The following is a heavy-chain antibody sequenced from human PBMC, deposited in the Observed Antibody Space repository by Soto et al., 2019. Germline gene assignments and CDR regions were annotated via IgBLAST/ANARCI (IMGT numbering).Heavy chain of an antibody. CDR2: IYYSGST. CDR3: ARTSYCGDDCDSHYYYGMDV. J-gene: IGHJ6*02. D-gene: IGHD2-21*02. V-gene: IGHV4-31*03. CDR1: GGSISSGGYY. Sequence: QVQLQESGPGLVKPSQTLSLTCTVSGGSISSGGYYWSWIRQHPGKGLEWIGYIYYSGSTYYNPSLKSRVIISADTAKSQFSLKLSSVTAADTAMYYCARTSYCGDDCDSHYYYGMDVWGQGTTVTVSS.